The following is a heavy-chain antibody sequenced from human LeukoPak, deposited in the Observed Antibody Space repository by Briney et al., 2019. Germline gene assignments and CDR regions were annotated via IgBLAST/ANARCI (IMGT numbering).Heavy chain of an antibody. CDR2: ISSSSSTI. CDR3: ARARSSSPPGFGY. D-gene: IGHD6-13*01. CDR1: GFTFSSYS. V-gene: IGHV3-48*01. J-gene: IGHJ4*02. Sequence: GGSLRLPCAASGFTFSSYSMNWVRQAPGKGLEWVSYISSSSSTIYYADSVKGRFTISRDNAKNSLYLQMNSLRAEDTAVYYCARARSSSPPGFGYWGQGTLVTVSS.